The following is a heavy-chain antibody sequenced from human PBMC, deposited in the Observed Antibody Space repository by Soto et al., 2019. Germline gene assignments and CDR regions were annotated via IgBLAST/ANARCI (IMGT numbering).Heavy chain of an antibody. D-gene: IGHD4-4*01. V-gene: IGHV3-48*03. CDR2: ISCVGKTR. J-gene: IGHJ6*02. CDR1: GFSFSYYE. CDR3: ARDKGYSLNYYYGMDV. Sequence: GGSLRLSCAASGFSFSYYEMIWVRQAPGKGLEWVSYISCVGKTRYYADSVKGRFSVSRDNAENTLFLQMNSLRGEDTAVYYCARDKGYSLNYYYGMDVWGQGTMVTVSS.